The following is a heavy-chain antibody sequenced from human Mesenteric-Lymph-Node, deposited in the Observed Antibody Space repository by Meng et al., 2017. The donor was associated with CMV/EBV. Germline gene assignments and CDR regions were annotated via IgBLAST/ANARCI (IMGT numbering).Heavy chain of an antibody. J-gene: IGHJ3*02. V-gene: IGHV3-23*01. CDR2: ISGSGGSI. CDR1: GFSFGSYS. Sequence: GGSLRLSCAASGFSFGSYSMNWVRQAPGKGLDWVSTISGSGGSIYHADSVKGRFTISRDNSKNTLYLQMDRLGAEDTAVYYCAKEGTAVAGLDAFETWGQGTMVTVSS. CDR3: AKEGTAVAGLDAFET. D-gene: IGHD6-19*01.